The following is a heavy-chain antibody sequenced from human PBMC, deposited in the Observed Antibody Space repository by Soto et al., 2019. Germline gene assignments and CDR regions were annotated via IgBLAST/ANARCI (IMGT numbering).Heavy chain of an antibody. V-gene: IGHV3-74*01. CDR3: ARDNWISY. CDR2: IHNDGSTT. CDR1: GFTFSSYW. Sequence: EVQLVESGGGFVQPGGSVRLSCAASGFTFSSYWMHWVRQAPGKGLMWVSRIHNDGSTTRYADSVKGRCTISSDNAMNTLYLQMSSLKVQDTAVYYWARDNWISYWGQGTLVTVSS. D-gene: IGHD2-2*03. J-gene: IGHJ4*01.